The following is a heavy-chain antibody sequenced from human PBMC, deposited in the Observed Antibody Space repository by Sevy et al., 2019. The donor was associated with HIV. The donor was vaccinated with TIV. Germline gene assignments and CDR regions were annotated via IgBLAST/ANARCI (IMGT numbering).Heavy chain of an antibody. J-gene: IGHJ3*02. CDR1: GFTFSDYY. D-gene: IGHD3-22*01. Sequence: GGSLRLSCAASGFTFSDYYMSWIRQAPGKGLEWVSYISSSGSTIYYADSVKGRFTMSRDNAKNSLYLQKNSLRAEDTAVYYCARDSSSDYYDSSGGAFDIWGQGTMVTVSS. V-gene: IGHV3-11*01. CDR3: ARDSSSDYYDSSGGAFDI. CDR2: ISSSGSTI.